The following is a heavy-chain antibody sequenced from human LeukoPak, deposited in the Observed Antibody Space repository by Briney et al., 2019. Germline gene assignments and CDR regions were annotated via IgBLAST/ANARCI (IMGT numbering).Heavy chain of an antibody. CDR1: GFTFDDYG. Sequence: GGSLRLSCAASGFTFDDYGMSWVRQAPGKGLEWVSSISGSSSYIYYADSVKGRFSISRDNAKNSLYLQMNSLRAEDTAMYYCARDFDRYYFDYWGQGTLVTVSS. CDR2: ISGSSSYI. D-gene: IGHD3-9*01. CDR3: ARDFDRYYFDY. J-gene: IGHJ4*02. V-gene: IGHV3-21*01.